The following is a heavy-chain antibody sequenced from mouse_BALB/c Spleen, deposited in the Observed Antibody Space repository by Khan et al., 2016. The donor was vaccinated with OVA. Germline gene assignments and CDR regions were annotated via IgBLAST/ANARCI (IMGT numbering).Heavy chain of an antibody. CDR1: GFTFSTFT. Sequence: EVELVESGGGLVKPGGSLKLSCAASGFTFSTFTMSWVRQTPEKRLEWVASISSGGDNTYYPASVKGRFTISRDNAKNNLYLQMSSRRSEDTALYYCARSNYGPFAYWGQGTLVTVSA. J-gene: IGHJ3*01. V-gene: IGHV5-9*03. D-gene: IGHD1-1*02. CDR2: ISSGGDNT. CDR3: ARSNYGPFAY.